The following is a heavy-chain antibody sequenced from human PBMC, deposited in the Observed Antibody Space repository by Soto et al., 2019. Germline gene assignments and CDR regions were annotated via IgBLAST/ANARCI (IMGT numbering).Heavy chain of an antibody. D-gene: IGHD6-25*01. J-gene: IGHJ3*02. CDR3: ASTDSSVLLVDAFDI. V-gene: IGHV1-69*01. CDR1: GGTFSSYA. Sequence: QVQLVQSGAEVKKPGSSVKVSCKASGGTFSSYAISWVRQAPGQGLEWMGGSIPICGTANYAQKFQGRVTITADESTSTAYMELSSLRSEDTSVSYCASTDSSVLLVDAFDIWGQGTMVNFS. CDR2: SIPICGTA.